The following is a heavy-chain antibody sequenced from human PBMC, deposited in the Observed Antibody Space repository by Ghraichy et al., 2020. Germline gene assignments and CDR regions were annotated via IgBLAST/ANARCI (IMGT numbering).Heavy chain of an antibody. V-gene: IGHV3-30*03. J-gene: IGHJ6*02. CDR1: GFTFSSYG. CDR3: FQGFGESYYYYGMDV. Sequence: GGSLRLSCAASGFTFSSYGMHWVRQAPGKGLEWVAVISYDGSNKYYADSVKGRFTISRDNSKNTLYLQMNSLRAEDTAVYYCFQGFGESYYYYGMDVWGQGTTVTVSS. D-gene: IGHD3-10*01. CDR2: ISYDGSNK.